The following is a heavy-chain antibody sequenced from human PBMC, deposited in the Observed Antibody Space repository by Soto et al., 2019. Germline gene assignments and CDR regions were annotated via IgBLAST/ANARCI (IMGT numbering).Heavy chain of an antibody. Sequence: PGGSLRLSCAASGFTFSGYWMHWVRQAPGKGLVWVSRINSDGSSTSYADSVKGRFTISRDNAKNTLYLQMNSLRAEDTAVYYCARVRYYYDSSGKTRVYYFDYWGQGTLVTVSS. D-gene: IGHD3-22*01. CDR1: GFTFSGYW. CDR3: ARVRYYYDSSGKTRVYYFDY. V-gene: IGHV3-74*01. CDR2: INSDGSST. J-gene: IGHJ4*02.